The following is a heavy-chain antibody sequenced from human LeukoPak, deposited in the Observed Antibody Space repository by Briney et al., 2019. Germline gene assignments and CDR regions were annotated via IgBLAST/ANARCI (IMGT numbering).Heavy chain of an antibody. D-gene: IGHD3-22*01. J-gene: IGHJ4*02. CDR1: GGTFSSYA. CDR2: IIPILGIA. V-gene: IGHV1-69*04. Sequence: SVKVSCTASGGTFSSYAISWVRQAPGQGLEWMGRIIPILGIANYAQKFQGRVTITADKSTSTAYMELSSLRSEDTAVYYCARADDSSGYAAKYWGQGTLVTVSS. CDR3: ARADDSSGYAAKY.